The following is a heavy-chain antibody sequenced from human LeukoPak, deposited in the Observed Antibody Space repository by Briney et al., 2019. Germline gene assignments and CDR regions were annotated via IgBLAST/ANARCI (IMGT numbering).Heavy chain of an antibody. CDR3: TRGARGDWFDP. V-gene: IGHV4-61*02. CDR2: IYSSGST. CDR1: GGSISSGSYY. Sequence: SQTLSLTCTVSGGSISSGSYYWNWIRQPAGKGLEWIGRIYSSGSTNYNPSLKSRVTISVDTSKNHFSLKLSSVTAADTAVYYCTRGARGDWFDPWGQGTLVTVSS. D-gene: IGHD5-12*01. J-gene: IGHJ5*02.